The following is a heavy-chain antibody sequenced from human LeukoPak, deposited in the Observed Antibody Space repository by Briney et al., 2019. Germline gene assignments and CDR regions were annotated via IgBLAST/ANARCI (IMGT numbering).Heavy chain of an antibody. CDR2: INHSGST. CDR1: GGSFSAYY. D-gene: IGHD1-26*01. CDR3: ARHPTKWELRLSLDY. V-gene: IGHV4-34*01. J-gene: IGHJ4*02. Sequence: SETLSLTCAVYGGSFSAYYWSWIRQPPGKGLEWIGEINHSGSTNYNPSLKSRVVISVDTSKNQFSLNMNSVTAADTTVYYCARHPTKWELRLSLDYWGQGTLVTVSS.